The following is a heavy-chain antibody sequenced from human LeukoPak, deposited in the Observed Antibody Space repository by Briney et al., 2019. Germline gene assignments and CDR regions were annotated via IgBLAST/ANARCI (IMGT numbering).Heavy chain of an antibody. CDR3: AKEPREYCSSTSCPNRFDC. V-gene: IGHV3-23*01. CDR2: ISASGGTT. CDR1: GFTFNNYA. J-gene: IGHJ5*01. D-gene: IGHD2-2*01. Sequence: GGSLRLSCAASGFTFNNYAMSWVRQAPGKGLEWVSAISASGGTTYYADSVKGRFTISRDNSENTLFLQMNSLRAEDTAVYYCAKEPREYCSSTSCPNRFDCWGQGRQDTVCS.